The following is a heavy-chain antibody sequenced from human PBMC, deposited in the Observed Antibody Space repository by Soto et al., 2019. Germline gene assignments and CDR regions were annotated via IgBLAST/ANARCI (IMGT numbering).Heavy chain of an antibody. CDR2: INAGNGNT. V-gene: IGHV1-3*01. CDR1: GYTFTSYG. J-gene: IGHJ6*02. D-gene: IGHD3-10*01. CDR3: ASHYGSGIYYYGMDV. Sequence: ASVKVSCKASGYTFTSYGIRWVRQAPGQRLEWMGWINAGNGNTKYSQKFQGRVTITRDTSASTAYMELSSLRSEDTAVYYCASHYGSGIYYYGMDVWGQGTTVTVS.